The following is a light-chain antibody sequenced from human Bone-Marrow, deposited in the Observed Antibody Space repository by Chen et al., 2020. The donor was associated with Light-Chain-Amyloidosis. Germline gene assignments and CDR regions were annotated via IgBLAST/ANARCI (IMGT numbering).Light chain of an antibody. CDR2: DAS. V-gene: IGKV3-11*01. Sequence: EIVLKQSQASLSLAPGERATLSCRASQSIATYLAWFQQRPGQPPRVLMYDASTRATGIPARFSGRGSGTDFTLTVSSLVPEDFAVYYCQQRSSWPTFGQGTRVE. CDR1: QSIATY. J-gene: IGKJ1*01. CDR3: QQRSSWPT.